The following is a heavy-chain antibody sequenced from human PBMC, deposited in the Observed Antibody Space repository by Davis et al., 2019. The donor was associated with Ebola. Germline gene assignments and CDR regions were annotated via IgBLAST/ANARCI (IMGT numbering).Heavy chain of an antibody. CDR1: GGSISSSSYY. CDR3: ATAYSSGWYWYFDL. Sequence: MPGGSLRLSCTVSGGSISSSSYYWGWIRQPPGKGLEWIGSIYYSGSTYYNPSLKSRVTISVDTSKNQFSLKLSSVTAADTAVYYCATAYSSGWYWYFDLWGRGTLVTVSS. V-gene: IGHV4-39*01. CDR2: IYYSGST. D-gene: IGHD6-19*01. J-gene: IGHJ2*01.